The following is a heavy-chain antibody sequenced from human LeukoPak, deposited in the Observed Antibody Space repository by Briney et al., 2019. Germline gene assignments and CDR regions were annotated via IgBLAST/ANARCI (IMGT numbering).Heavy chain of an antibody. CDR2: ISWNSGSSV. CDR1: GFTFDDYG. D-gene: IGHD2-2*01. Sequence: GGSLRLSCAASGFTFDDYGIHWVRQAPGKGLEWVSGISWNSGSSVYYADSVKGRFTISRDNAKNSLYLQMNSLRVEDTALYYCVKDLDCSSTTCSSFGLDVWGQGTTVIVSS. CDR3: VKDLDCSSTTCSSFGLDV. J-gene: IGHJ6*02. V-gene: IGHV3-9*01.